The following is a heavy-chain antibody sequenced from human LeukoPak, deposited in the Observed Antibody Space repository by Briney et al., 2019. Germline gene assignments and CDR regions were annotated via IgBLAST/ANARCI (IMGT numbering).Heavy chain of an antibody. J-gene: IGHJ3*02. D-gene: IGHD5/OR15-5a*01. CDR1: GYRFTSSW. V-gene: IGHV5-51*01. CDR2: IYPSDSDT. CDR3: AARIVSAAGVI. Sequence: GESLQISCKGSGYRFTSSWIGWVRRMPGKGLEWVGIIYPSDSDTRYSPSFQGQVAISADKSISTAYLQWSSLKASDTAMYYCAARIVSAAGVIWDQETVLIVSS.